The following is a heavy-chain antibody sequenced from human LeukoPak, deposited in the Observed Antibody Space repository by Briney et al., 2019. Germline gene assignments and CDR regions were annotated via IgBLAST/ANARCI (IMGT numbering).Heavy chain of an antibody. CDR1: GFTFSNYG. V-gene: IGHV3-30*02. D-gene: IGHD3-3*01. Sequence: GGSLRLSCAASGFTFSNYGMHWVRQAPGKGLERVALISFDGSQKYYADSVKGRFTISRDNSKNTLYLQMNSLRAEDTAVYYCAKGIHRPIFGEAFDIWGQGTMVTVSS. CDR3: AKGIHRPIFGEAFDI. CDR2: ISFDGSQK. J-gene: IGHJ3*02.